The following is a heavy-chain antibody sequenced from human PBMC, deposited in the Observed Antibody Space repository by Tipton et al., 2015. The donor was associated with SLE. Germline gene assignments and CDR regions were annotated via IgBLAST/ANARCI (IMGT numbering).Heavy chain of an antibody. CDR1: GYSFTGYF. Sequence: QSGAEVKKPGASVKVSCKASGYSFTGYFMHWVRQAPGQGLEWMGRINPNTGVTKYAQKFQGRVTMTRGTSINTAYMELSNLRSDDTAIFYCARDSPMDRADYWGQGTLVTVSP. D-gene: IGHD5-18*01. CDR3: ARDSPMDRADY. J-gene: IGHJ4*02. V-gene: IGHV1-2*06. CDR2: INPNTGVT.